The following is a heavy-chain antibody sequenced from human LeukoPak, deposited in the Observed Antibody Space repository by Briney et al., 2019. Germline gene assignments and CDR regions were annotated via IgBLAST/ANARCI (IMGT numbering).Heavy chain of an antibody. CDR2: ISGSGGST. CDR1: GFTFSSYA. D-gene: IGHD1-26*01. Sequence: GGSLRLSRAASGFTFSSYAMSWVRQAPGKGLEWVSAISGSGGSTYYADSAKGRFTISRDNSKNTLYLQMNSLRAEDTAVYYCAKGVGATTPLDYWGQGTLVTVSS. CDR3: AKGVGATTPLDY. V-gene: IGHV3-23*01. J-gene: IGHJ4*02.